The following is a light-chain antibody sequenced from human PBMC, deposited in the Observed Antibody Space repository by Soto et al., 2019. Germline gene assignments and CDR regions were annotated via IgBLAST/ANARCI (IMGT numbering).Light chain of an antibody. V-gene: IGKV4-1*01. CDR2: WAS. CDR1: QTIFYTSISKNS. Sequence: DIVMTQSPDSLAVSLGERATINCKSSQTIFYTSISKNSLAWYQQRPGQSPTLLIYWASTRQSGVPDRFSGSGSGTYFTLTINSLQAEDVAVYYCQQYYSSPYTFGQGTKRAI. CDR3: QQYYSSPYT. J-gene: IGKJ2*01.